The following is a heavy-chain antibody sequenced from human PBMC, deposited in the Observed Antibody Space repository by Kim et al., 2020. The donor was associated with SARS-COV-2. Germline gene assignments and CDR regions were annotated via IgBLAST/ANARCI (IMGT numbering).Heavy chain of an antibody. D-gene: IGHD3-22*01. J-gene: IGHJ4*02. Sequence: NPSLKSRVTISVDTSKNQFSLRLGSVTAADTAVYYCARLSTMIVVVIFDYWGQGTLVTVSS. CDR3: ARLSTMIVVVIFDY. V-gene: IGHV4-39*01.